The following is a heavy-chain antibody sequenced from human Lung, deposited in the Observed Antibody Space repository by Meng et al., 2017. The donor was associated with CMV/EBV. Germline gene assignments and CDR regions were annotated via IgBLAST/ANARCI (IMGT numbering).Heavy chain of an antibody. CDR1: GFTFSTYV. Sequence: GGSLRLXXAATGFTFSTYVMTWVRQAPGKGMEWVSSISGSSRGTYFADSVKGRFTTSRDNSKKMLDVQTNSLRVDDTAIYYCERGRVSAAYDAFDIWGQGTMVTVSS. CDR2: ISGSSRGT. V-gene: IGHV3-23*01. CDR3: ERGRVSAAYDAFDI. J-gene: IGHJ3*02. D-gene: IGHD2-2*01.